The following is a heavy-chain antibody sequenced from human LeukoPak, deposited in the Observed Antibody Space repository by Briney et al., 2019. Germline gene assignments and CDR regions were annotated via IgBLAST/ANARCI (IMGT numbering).Heavy chain of an antibody. D-gene: IGHD3-9*01. CDR3: ARDLNLTTRGFDY. CDR1: GFTFSSYG. J-gene: IGHJ4*02. CDR2: IWYDGSNK. V-gene: IGHV3-33*01. Sequence: GGSLRLSCAASGFTFSSYGMHWVRQAPGKGLEWVAVIWYDGSNKYYADSVKGRFTISRDNSKNTLYLQMNSLRAEDTAVYYCARDLNLTTRGFDYWGREPWSPSPQ.